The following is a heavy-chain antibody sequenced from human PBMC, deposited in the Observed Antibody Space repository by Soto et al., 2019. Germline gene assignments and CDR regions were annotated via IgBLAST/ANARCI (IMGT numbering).Heavy chain of an antibody. V-gene: IGHV1-69*06. CDR3: ARVLRIAVADNYYYYGMDV. Sequence: QVQLVQSGAEVKKPGSSVKVSCKASGGTFSSYAISWVRQAPGQGLEWMGGIIPIFGTANYAQKFQGRVTITADKSTSTAYMELSSLRPEDTAVYYCARVLRIAVADNYYYYGMDVWGQGTTFTVSS. J-gene: IGHJ6*02. CDR1: GGTFSSYA. CDR2: IIPIFGTA. D-gene: IGHD6-19*01.